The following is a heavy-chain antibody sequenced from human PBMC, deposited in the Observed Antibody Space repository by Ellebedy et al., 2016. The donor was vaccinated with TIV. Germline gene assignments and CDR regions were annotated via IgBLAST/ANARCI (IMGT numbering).Heavy chain of an antibody. CDR3: ARTDTGDQAHHYGMDV. V-gene: IGHV3-48*02. Sequence: GESLKISCAASGFTFSSYSMKWVRQAPGKGLEWVSYITRSRTTYYADSVKGRLTVSRDNAKNSLYLQMNSLRDEDTAVYYCARTDTGDQAHHYGMDVWGQGTTVTVSS. J-gene: IGHJ6*02. D-gene: IGHD7-27*01. CDR2: ITRSRTT. CDR1: GFTFSSYS.